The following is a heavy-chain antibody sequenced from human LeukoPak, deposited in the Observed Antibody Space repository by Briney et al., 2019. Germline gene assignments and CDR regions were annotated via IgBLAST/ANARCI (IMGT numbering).Heavy chain of an antibody. J-gene: IGHJ6*04. D-gene: IGHD3-16*02. CDR2: IYYSGST. Sequence: SETLSLACTVSGGSVSSGSYYWSWIRQPPGKGLGWIGYIYYSGSTNYNPSLKSRVTISVDTSKNQFSLKLSSVTAADTAVYYCARDRMMSMITFGGVIVHYGMDVWGKGTTVTVSS. CDR3: ARDRMMSMITFGGVIVHYGMDV. CDR1: GGSVSSGSYY. V-gene: IGHV4-61*01.